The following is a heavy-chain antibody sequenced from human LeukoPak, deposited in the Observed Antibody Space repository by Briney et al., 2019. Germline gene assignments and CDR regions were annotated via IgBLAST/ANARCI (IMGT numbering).Heavy chain of an antibody. Sequence: PGGSLRLSCAASGLTVSSYWMSSVRQAPGKGLGWVANIKQDGSKKYYVDSVKDRFTISRDNAKNLLYLKMNSLRAEDTAVYYCARDRYISRSWGYDFDYWGQGTLVTVSS. CDR1: GLTVSSYW. CDR3: ARDRYISRSWGYDFDY. V-gene: IGHV3-7*01. D-gene: IGHD6-13*01. J-gene: IGHJ4*02. CDR2: IKQDGSKK.